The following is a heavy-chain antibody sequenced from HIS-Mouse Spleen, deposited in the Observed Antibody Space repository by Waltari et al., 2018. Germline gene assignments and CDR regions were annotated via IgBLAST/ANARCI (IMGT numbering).Heavy chain of an antibody. V-gene: IGHV1-18*01. Sequence: SWVRQAPGQGLEWMGWISAYNGNTNYAQKLQGRVTMTTDTSTSTAYMELRSLRSDDTAVYYCARGETGDHWYFDLWGRGTLVTVSS. CDR2: ISAYNGNT. J-gene: IGHJ2*01. CDR3: ARGETGDHWYFDL. D-gene: IGHD7-27*01.